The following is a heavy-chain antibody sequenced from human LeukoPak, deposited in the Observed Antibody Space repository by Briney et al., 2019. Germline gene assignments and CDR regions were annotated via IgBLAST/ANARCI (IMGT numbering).Heavy chain of an antibody. J-gene: IGHJ6*02. CDR1: GGTFSSYA. CDR2: IIPILDIT. V-gene: IGHV1-69*04. CDR3: ARGPYYDFWSGYYLGYYYYGMDV. Sequence: SVKVSCKASGGTFSSYAISWVRQAPGQGLEWMGRIIPILDITNYAQKFQGRVTITADKSTSTAYMELSSLRSEDTAVYYCARGPYYDFWSGYYLGYYYYGMDVWGQGTTVTVSS. D-gene: IGHD3-3*01.